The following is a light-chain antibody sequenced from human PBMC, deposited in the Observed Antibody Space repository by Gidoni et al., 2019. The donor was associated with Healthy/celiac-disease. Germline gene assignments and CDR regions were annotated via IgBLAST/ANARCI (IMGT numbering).Light chain of an antibody. CDR2: GAS. V-gene: IGKV3-15*01. Sequence: EIGMTQSQATLSVSPGERATLSCRASQSVSSNLAWYQQKPGQAPRLLIYGASTRATGIPARFSGSGSGTEFTLTISSLQSEDFAVYYCQQYNNWPPLLTFGGGTKVEIK. CDR3: QQYNNWPPLLT. CDR1: QSVSSN. J-gene: IGKJ4*01.